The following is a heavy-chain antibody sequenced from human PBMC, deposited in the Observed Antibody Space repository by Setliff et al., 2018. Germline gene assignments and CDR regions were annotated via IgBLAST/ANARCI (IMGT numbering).Heavy chain of an antibody. D-gene: IGHD3-10*01. Sequence: PSETLSLTCAVYGDSFSDYYWSWVRQVPGKGLEWLSKISGAGTTVYYADSVRGRFTISRDNAKNSLSLQMNSLRTEDTAVYYCFGAGTCSYWGQGTLVTVSS. CDR2: ISGAGTTV. V-gene: IGHV3-11*04. CDR1: GDSFSDYY. CDR3: FGAGTCSY. J-gene: IGHJ4*02.